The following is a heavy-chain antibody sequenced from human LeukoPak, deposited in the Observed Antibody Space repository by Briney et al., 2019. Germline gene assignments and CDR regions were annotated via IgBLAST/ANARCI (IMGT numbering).Heavy chain of an antibody. J-gene: IGHJ4*02. Sequence: GGSLRLSCAASGFTFSDYALGWVRQAPGRGLEWVATLSGSGAGTYYSDSVQGRFTISRDNSKNTLYLQMNSLRAEDTAVNYCAKDACSIAARCGGLFDYWGQGTLVTVSS. CDR2: LSGSGAGT. V-gene: IGHV3-23*01. CDR3: AKDACSIAARCGGLFDY. D-gene: IGHD6-6*01. CDR1: GFTFSDYA.